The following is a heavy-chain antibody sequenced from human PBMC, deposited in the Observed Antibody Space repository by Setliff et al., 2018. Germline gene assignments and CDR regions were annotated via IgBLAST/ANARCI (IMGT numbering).Heavy chain of an antibody. J-gene: IGHJ4*02. CDR3: ARSLGSGSYYNSRPFYSDY. D-gene: IGHD3-10*01. CDR1: GDSIINYY. V-gene: IGHV4-4*08. Sequence: LSLTCTVSGDSIINYYWSWIRQPPGKGLEWIGNIYSSGSTNYNPSLKSRVTISGDTSKNQLSLKLTSVTAADTAVYFCARSLGSGSYYNSRPFYSDYWGQGTLVTVSS. CDR2: IYSSGST.